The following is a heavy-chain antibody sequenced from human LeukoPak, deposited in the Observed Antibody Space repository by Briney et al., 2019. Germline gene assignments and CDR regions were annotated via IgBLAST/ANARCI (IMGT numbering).Heavy chain of an antibody. Sequence: SVKVSCKASGGTFSSYAISWVRQAPGQGLEWMGGIIPIFGTANYAQRFQGRVTITADKSTSTAYMELSSLRSEDTAVYYCSTEPRSLLYWGHGTLVTVSS. J-gene: IGHJ4*01. D-gene: IGHD4-17*01. CDR1: GGTFSSYA. V-gene: IGHV1-69*06. CDR3: STEPRSLLY. CDR2: IIPIFGTA.